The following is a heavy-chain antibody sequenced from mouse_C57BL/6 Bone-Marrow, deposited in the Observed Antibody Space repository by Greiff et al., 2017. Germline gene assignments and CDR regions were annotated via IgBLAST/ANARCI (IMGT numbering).Heavy chain of an antibody. Sequence: VQLQQPGAELVMPGASVKMSCKASGYTFTDYWMHWVKQRPGQGLEWIGAIDTSDSYTSYNQKFKGKATLTVDESSSTAYMQLSSLTSEDSAVYYCAGRGRWYFDVWGAGTTVTVSA. CDR2: IDTSDSYT. V-gene: IGHV1-69*01. CDR3: AGRGRWYFDV. D-gene: IGHD3-3*01. CDR1: GYTFTDYW. J-gene: IGHJ1*01.